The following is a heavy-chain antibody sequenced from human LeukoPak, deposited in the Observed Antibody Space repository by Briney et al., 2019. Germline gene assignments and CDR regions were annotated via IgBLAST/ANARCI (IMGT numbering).Heavy chain of an antibody. CDR3: ARVEIVVVKNDAFDI. J-gene: IGHJ3*02. V-gene: IGHV4-34*01. Sequence: PSETLSLTCAVYGGSFSGYYWSWIRQPPGKGLEWIGEINHSGSTNYNPSLKSRVTISVDTSKNQFSLKLSSVTAADTAVYYCARVEIVVVKNDAFDIWGQGTMVTVSS. CDR2: INHSGST. CDR1: GGSFSGYY. D-gene: IGHD3-22*01.